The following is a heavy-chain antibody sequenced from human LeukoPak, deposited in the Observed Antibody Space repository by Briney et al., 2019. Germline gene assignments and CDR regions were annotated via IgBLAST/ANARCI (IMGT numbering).Heavy chain of an antibody. CDR3: ARSYDILTGSPPGC. CDR1: GGSISSGGYS. V-gene: IGHV4-30-2*01. D-gene: IGHD3-9*01. Sequence: SETLSLTCAVSGGSISSGGYSWSWIRQPPGKGLEWIGYIYHSGSTYYNPSLKSRVTISVDRSKNQFSLKLSSVTAADTAVYYCARSYDILTGSPPGCWGQGTLVTVSS. CDR2: IYHSGST. J-gene: IGHJ4*02.